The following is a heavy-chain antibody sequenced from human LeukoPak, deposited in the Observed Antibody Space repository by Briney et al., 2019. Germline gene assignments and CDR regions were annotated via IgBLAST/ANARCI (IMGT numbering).Heavy chain of an antibody. J-gene: IGHJ4*02. CDR2: ISYDGTDQ. CDR1: GFTFSTYA. Sequence: GGSLRLSCAASGFTFSTYAMSWVRQAPGKGLEWVAVISYDGTDQYYADSVKGRFTISRDSSKNTLYLQMNSLRTEDTAVYYCAKDNYGADYWGQGTLVTVSS. D-gene: IGHD4-17*01. V-gene: IGHV3-30*18. CDR3: AKDNYGADY.